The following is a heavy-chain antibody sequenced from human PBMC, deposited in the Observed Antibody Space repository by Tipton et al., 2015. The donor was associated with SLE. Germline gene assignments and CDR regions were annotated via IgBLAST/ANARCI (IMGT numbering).Heavy chain of an antibody. Sequence: GSLRLSCIVSGFTFSNNWMAWVRQAPGKGLEWVAHIREDGSEKFHVDSVRGRFAISRDNAKNSLYLQMNSLRAEDTALYYCAKDMEPYCSGGSCPFDYWGQGTLVTVSS. J-gene: IGHJ4*02. CDR3: AKDMEPYCSGGSCPFDY. CDR2: IREDGSEK. D-gene: IGHD2-15*01. V-gene: IGHV3-7*03. CDR1: GFTFSNNW.